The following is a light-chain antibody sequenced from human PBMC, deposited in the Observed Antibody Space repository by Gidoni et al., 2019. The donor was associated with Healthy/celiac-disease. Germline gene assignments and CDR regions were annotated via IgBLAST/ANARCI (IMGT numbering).Light chain of an antibody. CDR2: ETN. CDR1: SSNVGKNF. Sequence: PGQKATISCSGSSSNVGKNFVSWYQQLPGAAPKLLIYETNKRPSGIPDRFSGSRSGTSATLDITGLQTGDGADYYCATWDSSLSAAVFGTGTKVTVL. CDR3: ATWDSSLSAAV. J-gene: IGLJ1*01. V-gene: IGLV1-51*01.